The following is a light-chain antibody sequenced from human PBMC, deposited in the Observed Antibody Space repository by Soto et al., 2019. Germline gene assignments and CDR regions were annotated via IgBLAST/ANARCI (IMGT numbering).Light chain of an antibody. CDR3: QQYYTAPYT. J-gene: IGKJ2*01. CDR2: WAS. CDR1: RNILYYSNSKNY. Sequence: DIVMTQSPDSLAVSLGERATINCKSSRNILYYSNSKNYLAWYQQKPGQPPKLLISWASTRESGVPDRFSGSGSGTDFTLTINSLQAEDVAVYYCQQYYTAPYTFGQGTKLEIK. V-gene: IGKV4-1*01.